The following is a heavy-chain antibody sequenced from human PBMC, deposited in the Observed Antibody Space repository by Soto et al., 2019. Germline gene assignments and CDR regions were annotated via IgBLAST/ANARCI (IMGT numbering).Heavy chain of an antibody. V-gene: IGHV1-69*01. CDR2: IIPNFGTA. CDR1: GCTFSSYA. Sequence: QVQLVQSGAEVKKPGSSVKVSCKASGCTFSSYAISWVRQAPGQGLEWMGGIIPNFGTANYAQKFQGRVTITEDESKSTAYMEMSRLRSENTVVYYYTRMVEWIGRMHYYYYGMDIRGQGNTVNVSS. J-gene: IGHJ6*02. CDR3: TRMVEWIGRMHYYYYGMDI. D-gene: IGHD3-3*01.